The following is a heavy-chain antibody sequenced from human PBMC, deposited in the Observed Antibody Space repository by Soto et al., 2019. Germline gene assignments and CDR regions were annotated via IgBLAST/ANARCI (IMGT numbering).Heavy chain of an antibody. CDR3: KRSGGSPNRHYYYYYGMGV. V-gene: IGHV1-69*01. CDR2: IFPIFGTA. CDR1: GGTFSSYA. D-gene: IGHD2-15*01. J-gene: IGHJ6*02. Sequence: QVQLVQSGAEVKKPGSSVKVSCKASGGTFSSYAISWVRQAPGQGLEWMGGIFPIFGTANYAQKFQGRVTITADESTSTAYMELSSLRSEDTAVYYCKRSGGSPNRHYYYYYGMGVWGQGTTVTVSS.